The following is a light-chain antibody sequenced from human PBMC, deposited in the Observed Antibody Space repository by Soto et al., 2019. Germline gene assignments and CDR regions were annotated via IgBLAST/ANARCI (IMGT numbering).Light chain of an antibody. CDR1: SSDVGGYNY. CDR3: CSFAGSYNYV. CDR2: DVN. Sequence: QSALTQPRSVSGAPGQSVTISCTGTSSDVGGYNYVYWYQQHPGEAPKLVISDVNKRPSGVPDRFSGSKSGNTASLTISGLQPDDEADYYCCSFAGSYNYVFGIGTKLTVL. V-gene: IGLV2-11*01. J-gene: IGLJ1*01.